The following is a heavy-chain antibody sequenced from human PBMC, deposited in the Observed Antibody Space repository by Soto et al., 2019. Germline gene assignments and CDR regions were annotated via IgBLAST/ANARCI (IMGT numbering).Heavy chain of an antibody. D-gene: IGHD5-12*01. CDR2: ISYDGSNK. V-gene: IGHV3-30*18. J-gene: IGHJ6*02. CDR1: GFTFSSYG. Sequence: PGESLKISCAASGFTFSSYGMHWVRQAPGKGLEWVAVISYDGSNKYYADSVKGRFTIPRDNSKNTLYLQMNSLRAEDTAVYYCVKDRRGYLPYYYGMDVWGQGTTVTVSS. CDR3: VKDRRGYLPYYYGMDV.